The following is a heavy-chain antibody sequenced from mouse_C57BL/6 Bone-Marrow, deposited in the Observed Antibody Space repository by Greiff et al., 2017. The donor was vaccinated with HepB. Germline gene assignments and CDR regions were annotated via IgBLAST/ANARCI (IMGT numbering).Heavy chain of an antibody. CDR2: IHPNSGST. Sequence: QVQLQQPGAELVKPGASVKLSCKASGYTFTSYWMHWVKQRPGQGLEWIGMIHPNSGSTNYNEKFKSKATLTVDKSSSTAYMQLSSLTSEDSAVYYCARSDSSGYYYAMDYWGQGTSVTVSS. CDR3: ARSDSSGYYYAMDY. J-gene: IGHJ4*01. V-gene: IGHV1-64*01. D-gene: IGHD3-2*02. CDR1: GYTFTSYW.